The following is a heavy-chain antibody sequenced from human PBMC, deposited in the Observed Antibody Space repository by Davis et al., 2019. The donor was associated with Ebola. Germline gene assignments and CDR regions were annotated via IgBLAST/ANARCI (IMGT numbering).Heavy chain of an antibody. CDR1: GFTVSSNY. Sequence: GESLKISCAASGFTVSSNYMSWVRQAPGKGLEWVSVIYSGGSTYYADSVKGRFTISRENAKSSLFLHMNSLRGEDTAVYYCARAAFGSHFFDYWGQGTLVTVSS. CDR3: ARAAFGSHFFDY. J-gene: IGHJ4*02. V-gene: IGHV3-53*01. D-gene: IGHD3-3*01. CDR2: IYSGGST.